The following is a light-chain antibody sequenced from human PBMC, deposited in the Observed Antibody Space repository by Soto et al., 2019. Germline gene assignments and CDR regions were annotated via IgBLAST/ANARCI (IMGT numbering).Light chain of an antibody. CDR2: GNS. CDR1: SSNIGAGYD. V-gene: IGLV1-40*01. J-gene: IGLJ1*01. CDR3: QSSNTGLSAAAYV. Sequence: QPVLTQPPSVSGAPGQRVTISCTGSSSNIGAGYDVHWYQQLPGTAPKLLIYGNSNRPSGVPDRFSGSKSGASASLAITGLQAEDEGDYYCQSSNTGLSAAAYVFGPGTKVTVL.